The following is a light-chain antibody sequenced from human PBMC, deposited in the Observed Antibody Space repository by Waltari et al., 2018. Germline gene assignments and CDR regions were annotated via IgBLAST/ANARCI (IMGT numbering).Light chain of an antibody. Sequence: QSALTPPASVSGSPGQAIILSCTGTGSDIGGYDYVSWYQKYPGKAPRLIIYDVYNRPSGVSNRFSGSKSDNTASLTISGLQAEDESVYYCSSYTSSGVVFGGGTKLTVL. V-gene: IGLV2-14*01. CDR2: DVY. CDR3: SSYTSSGVV. J-gene: IGLJ2*01. CDR1: GSDIGGYDY.